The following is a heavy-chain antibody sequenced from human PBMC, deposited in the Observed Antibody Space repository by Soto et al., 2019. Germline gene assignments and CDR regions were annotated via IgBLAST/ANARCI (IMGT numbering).Heavy chain of an antibody. CDR3: ARETWLSRPRAARGPPSVNDY. Sequence: QVQLQESGPGLVKPSQTLSLTCTVSGGSISSGDYYWSWIRQPPGKGLEWIGYIYYSGSTYYNPSLKSRVTISVDTSKNQFSLKLSSVTAADTAVYYCARETWLSRPRAARGPPSVNDYWGQGTLVTVSS. J-gene: IGHJ4*02. D-gene: IGHD4-4*01. CDR2: IYYSGST. V-gene: IGHV4-30-4*01. CDR1: GGSISSGDYY.